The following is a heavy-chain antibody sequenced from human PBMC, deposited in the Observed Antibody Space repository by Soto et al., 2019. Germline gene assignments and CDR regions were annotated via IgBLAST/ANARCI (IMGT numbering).Heavy chain of an antibody. J-gene: IGHJ3*02. CDR2: IYYSGST. CDR3: AREPYYYDSSGYQQGHAFDI. D-gene: IGHD3-22*01. V-gene: IGHV4-59*01. CDR1: GGSISSYY. Sequence: SETLSLTCTVSGGSISSYYWSWIRQPPGKGLEWIGYIYYSGSTNYNPSLKSRVTISVDTSKNQFSLKLSSVTAADTAVYYRAREPYYYDSSGYQQGHAFDIWGQGTMLTVSS.